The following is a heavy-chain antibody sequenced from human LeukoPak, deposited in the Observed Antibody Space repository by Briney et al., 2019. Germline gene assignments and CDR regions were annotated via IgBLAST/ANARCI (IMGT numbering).Heavy chain of an antibody. CDR2: INQSGST. V-gene: IGHV4-34*01. CDR1: GGSFGGYY. CDR3: ASDIAVAGTAAFDI. J-gene: IGHJ3*02. D-gene: IGHD6-19*01. Sequence: PSETLSPTCAVYGGSFGGYYCSWIRPPPRRGIEWIGEINQSGSTNHTPSLKSRVTISVDTSNNHCSLKLSSVTAADTAVYYCASDIAVAGTAAFDIWGQGTMVTVSS.